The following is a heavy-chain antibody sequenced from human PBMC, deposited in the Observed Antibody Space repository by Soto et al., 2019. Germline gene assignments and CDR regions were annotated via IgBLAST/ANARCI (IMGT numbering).Heavy chain of an antibody. V-gene: IGHV3-30*18. D-gene: IGHD6-19*01. Sequence: QVQLVESGGGVVQPGRSLRLSCAASGFTFSSYGMHWVRQAPGKGLEWVAVISYDGSNKYYADSVKGRFTISRDNSKNTLYLQMSSLRAEDTAVYYCVKDGSSGWPYYSGMDVGGQGTTFTVSS. CDR3: VKDGSSGWPYYSGMDV. CDR1: GFTFSSYG. J-gene: IGHJ6*02. CDR2: ISYDGSNK.